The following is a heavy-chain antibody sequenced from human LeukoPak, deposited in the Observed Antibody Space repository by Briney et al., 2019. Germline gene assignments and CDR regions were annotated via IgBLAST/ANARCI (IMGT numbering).Heavy chain of an antibody. CDR2: IYSGGSA. V-gene: IGHV3-53*01. D-gene: IGHD2-2*01. CDR3: AKSAGPAAAPAFDY. J-gene: IGHJ4*02. Sequence: PGGSLRLSCAASGFTVSSNYMGWVRQAPGKGLDWVSVIYSGGSAYYADSVKGRFTISRDSSKNILHLQMNSLRAEDTAVYYCAKSAGPAAAPAFDYWGQGTLVTVSS. CDR1: GFTVSSNY.